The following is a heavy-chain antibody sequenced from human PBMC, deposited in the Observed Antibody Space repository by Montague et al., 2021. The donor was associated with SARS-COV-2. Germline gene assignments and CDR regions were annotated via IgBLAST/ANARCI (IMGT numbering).Heavy chain of an antibody. J-gene: IGHJ5*02. CDR2: INHSSST. CDR3: ARGADYDFWSGFLRYKWFDP. D-gene: IGHD3-3*01. Sequence: SETLSLTCAVYGGSLSGYYWAWIRQTPAKGLEWIGEINHSSSTNYNPSLKSRLTISVDTSKKQFSLKLNSMTAADTAEYYCARGADYDFWSGFLRYKWFDPWGLGTPVTVSS. CDR1: GGSLSGYY. V-gene: IGHV4-34*01.